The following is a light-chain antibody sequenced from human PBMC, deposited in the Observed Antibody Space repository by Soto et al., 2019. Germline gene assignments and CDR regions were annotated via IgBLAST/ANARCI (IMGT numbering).Light chain of an antibody. J-gene: IGKJ3*01. V-gene: IGKV1-9*01. CDR2: HAS. CDR3: QQLYSYPFT. CDR1: QGISNN. Sequence: DIQLTQSPSFLSASVGDRVTITCRASQGISNNFAWNQQKPGQAPSLLIYHASTLQSGVPSRFSGSQSGTDFTLTISSLQPEDFATYYCQQLYSYPFTFGPGTKVDVK.